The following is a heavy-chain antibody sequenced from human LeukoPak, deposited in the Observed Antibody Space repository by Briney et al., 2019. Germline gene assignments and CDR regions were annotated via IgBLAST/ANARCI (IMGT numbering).Heavy chain of an antibody. CDR3: ARMKDIVVVPAAITFYYYGMDV. V-gene: IGHV1-18*01. J-gene: IGHJ6*02. D-gene: IGHD2-2*02. CDR2: ISAYNGNT. Sequence: ASVKVSFKASGYTFTSYGISWVRQAPGQGLEWMGWISAYNGNTNYAQKLQGRVTMTTDTSTSTAYMELRSLRSDDTAVYYCARMKDIVVVPAAITFYYYGMDVWGQGTTVTVSS. CDR1: GYTFTSYG.